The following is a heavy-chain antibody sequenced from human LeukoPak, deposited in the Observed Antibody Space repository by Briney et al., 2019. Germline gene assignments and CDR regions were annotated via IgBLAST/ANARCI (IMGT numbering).Heavy chain of an antibody. J-gene: IGHJ6*02. CDR2: ISGSGGST. CDR1: GLTFSSYA. D-gene: IGHD2-2*01. CDR3: ATLGYCSSTSCYGYYYGMDV. V-gene: IGHV3-23*01. Sequence: GGSLRLSCTASGLTFSSYAMSWVRQAPGKGLEWVSGISGSGGSTYYADSVKGRFTISRDNSKNTLYLQMNTLRAGDTAVYYCATLGYCSSTSCYGYYYGMDVWGQGTTVTVSS.